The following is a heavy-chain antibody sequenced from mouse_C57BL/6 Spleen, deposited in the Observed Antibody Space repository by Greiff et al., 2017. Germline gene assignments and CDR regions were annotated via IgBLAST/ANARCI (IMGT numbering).Heavy chain of an antibody. J-gene: IGHJ2*01. CDR2: INPNNGGT. CDR1: GYTFTDYY. D-gene: IGHD2-1*01. Sequence: VQLQQSGPELVKPGASVKISCKASGYTFTDYYMNWVKQSHGKSLEWIGDINPNNGGTSYNQKFKGKATLTVDKSSSTAYMELRSLTSEDSAVYYCARGDYGNSYYFDYWGQGTTRTVSS. CDR3: ARGDYGNSYYFDY. V-gene: IGHV1-26*01.